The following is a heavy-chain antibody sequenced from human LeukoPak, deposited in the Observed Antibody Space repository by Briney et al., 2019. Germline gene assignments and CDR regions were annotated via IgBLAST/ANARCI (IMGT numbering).Heavy chain of an antibody. CDR3: ATDLNNWNYGKVDGFDP. J-gene: IGHJ5*02. V-gene: IGHV1-24*01. D-gene: IGHD1-7*01. Sequence: PSVKVSCKASGYTLTELSMHWVRQAPGKGLEWMGGFDPKDGETIYAQKFQGRVTMTEDTSTDTAYMELSSLRSEDTPVYYCATDLNNWNYGKVDGFDPWGQGTLVTVSS. CDR2: FDPKDGET. CDR1: GYTLTELS.